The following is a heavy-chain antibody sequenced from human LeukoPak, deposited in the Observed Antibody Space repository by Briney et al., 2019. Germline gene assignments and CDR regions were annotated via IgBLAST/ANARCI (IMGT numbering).Heavy chain of an antibody. J-gene: IGHJ6*04. D-gene: IGHD3-3*01. CDR1: EFTFSAYA. Sequence: GGSLRLSCATSEFTFSAYAMNWVRQAPGKGLEWVGYISPTGSTMFYAGSVKGRFTISRDNADNSLYLQMKSLRVEDTAVYYCVRESAFWSGQGIGRPLDVWGKGTTVIVSS. CDR3: VRESAFWSGQGIGRPLDV. CDR2: ISPTGSTM. V-gene: IGHV3-48*04.